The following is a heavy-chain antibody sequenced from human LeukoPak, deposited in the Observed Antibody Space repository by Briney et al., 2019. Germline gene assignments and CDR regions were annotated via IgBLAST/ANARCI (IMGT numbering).Heavy chain of an antibody. CDR2: IYGSGVSI. D-gene: IGHD1-26*01. J-gene: IGHJ4*02. CDR3: AKDLGWELPAEAY. V-gene: IGHV3-23*01. Sequence: HPGGSLRLSCVASGFTFKSYVMNWVRQPPGKGLEWLATIYGSGVSISYADSVKGRFTISRDNSNNTLYLQMNSLRFEDTAIYYCAKDLGWELPAEAYWGQGILVTVSS. CDR1: GFTFKSYV.